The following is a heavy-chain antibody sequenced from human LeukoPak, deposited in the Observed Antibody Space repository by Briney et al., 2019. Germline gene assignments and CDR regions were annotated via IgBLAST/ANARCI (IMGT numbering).Heavy chain of an antibody. CDR1: GFTFSSYA. V-gene: IGHV3-23*01. J-gene: IGHJ4*02. D-gene: IGHD2-15*01. CDR2: ISGSGGST. Sequence: PGRSLRLSCVASGFTFSSYAMSWVRQAPGKGLEWVSTISGSGGSTYFADSVKGRFTISRDNSKNMVYLQMNSLRVEDTALYYCAKTPRYCSGGSCYSGYFDNWGQGTRVTVSS. CDR3: AKTPRYCSGGSCYSGYFDN.